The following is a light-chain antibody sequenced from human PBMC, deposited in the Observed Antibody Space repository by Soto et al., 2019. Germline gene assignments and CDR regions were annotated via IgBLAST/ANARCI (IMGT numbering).Light chain of an antibody. J-gene: IGKJ1*01. CDR3: QHYNNWPPST. Sequence: IVMTQSPATLSGSPGERATLSCRASQIISNNLAWYQQKPGQAPRLLIYRASTRATGISVSFSGSGSGTDFTLTISSLQSEDFAVYYCQHYNNWPPSTFGQGTKVEI. V-gene: IGKV3-15*01. CDR2: RAS. CDR1: QIISNN.